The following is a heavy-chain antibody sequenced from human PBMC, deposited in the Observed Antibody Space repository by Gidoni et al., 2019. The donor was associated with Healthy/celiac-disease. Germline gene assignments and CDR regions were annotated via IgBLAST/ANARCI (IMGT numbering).Heavy chain of an antibody. D-gene: IGHD3-16*01. CDR2: INSDGSST. V-gene: IGHV3-74*01. J-gene: IGHJ3*02. CDR3: ARDQYDPDQNAFDI. CDR1: GFTFSSYW. Sequence: EVQLVESGGGLVQPGGSLRLSCAASGFTFSSYWMHWVRQAPGKGRVWVSRINSDGSSTSYADSVKGRFTISRDNAKNTLYLQMNSLRAEDTAVYYCARDQYDPDQNAFDIWGQGTMVTVSS.